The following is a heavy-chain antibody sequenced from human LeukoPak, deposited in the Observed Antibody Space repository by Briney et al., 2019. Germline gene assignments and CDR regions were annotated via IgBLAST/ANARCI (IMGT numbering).Heavy chain of an antibody. D-gene: IGHD3-3*01. V-gene: IGHV4-59*01. CDR3: ARGIFGMVLNAFDL. J-gene: IGHJ3*01. Sequence: PSETLSLTCTASDDSISSYYWSWIRQPPGRGLEWVGYISYGGSTNYNPSLKSRVTISVDTSTNQFSLKLSSVTAADTAVYYCARGIFGMVLNAFDLWGRGTMVTVSS. CDR1: DDSISSYY. CDR2: ISYGGST.